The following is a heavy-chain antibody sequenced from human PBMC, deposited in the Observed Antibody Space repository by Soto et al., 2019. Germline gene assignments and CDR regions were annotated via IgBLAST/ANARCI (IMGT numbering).Heavy chain of an antibody. CDR1: GGSISSGGYY. J-gene: IGHJ4*02. CDR3: AREPLT. CDR2: IYYSGST. Sequence: QVQLQESGPGLVKPSQTLSLTCPVSGGSISSGGYYSNWFRQHPGQGLEWIVYIYYSGSTSYNPSLKSRVTISVHTSKNQFSPKLSSVTAAETSMYFCAREPLTWGQGTLVTVSS. V-gene: IGHV4-31*03.